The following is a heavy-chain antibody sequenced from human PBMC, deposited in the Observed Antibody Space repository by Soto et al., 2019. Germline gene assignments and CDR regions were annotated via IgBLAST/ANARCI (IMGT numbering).Heavy chain of an antibody. CDR1: GFAFSSYG. V-gene: IGHV3-30*03. CDR3: VSDRGYGHASVPYS. Sequence: QAQLVESGGGVVQPGRSLRLSCAASGFAFSSYGMHWVRQAPGTGLEWVAVISYDGSLQHYADSVKGRFTISRDNSKNMVVVTMSSLRAEDTAVYYWVSDRGYGHASVPYSWGQGTLVSVSS. J-gene: IGHJ4*02. CDR2: ISYDGSLQ. D-gene: IGHD5-12*01.